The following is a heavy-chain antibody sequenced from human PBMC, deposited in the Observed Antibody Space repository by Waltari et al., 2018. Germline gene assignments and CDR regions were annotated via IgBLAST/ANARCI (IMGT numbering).Heavy chain of an antibody. J-gene: IGHJ6*02. Sequence: EVQLVQSGAEVKKPGESLKISCKGSGYSFTSYWIGWVRQMPGKGLEWMGIIYPGDSDTRYSPSFQGQVTISADKSISTAYLQWSSLKASDTAMYYYARRRFRQLGGYYYYGMDVWGQGTTVTVSS. CDR2: IYPGDSDT. D-gene: IGHD6-6*01. CDR3: ARRRFRQLGGYYYYGMDV. V-gene: IGHV5-51*01. CDR1: GYSFTSYW.